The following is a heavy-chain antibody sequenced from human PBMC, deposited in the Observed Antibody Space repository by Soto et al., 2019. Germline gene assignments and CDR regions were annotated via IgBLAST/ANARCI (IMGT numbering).Heavy chain of an antibody. CDR3: AKVDRYSSGWSSYAPEYYYYSLDV. Sequence: EVQLVESGGGLVQPGGSLRLSCAASGFTFSIYALSWVRQTPGKGLELVSAISGSGDDTYYTDSVKGRFTISRDNSKNTLYLQMSSLRAEDTAIYYCAKVDRYSSGWSSYAPEYYYYSLDVWGQGTTVTVSS. J-gene: IGHJ6*02. CDR2: ISGSGDDT. D-gene: IGHD6-19*01. V-gene: IGHV3-23*04. CDR1: GFTFSIYA.